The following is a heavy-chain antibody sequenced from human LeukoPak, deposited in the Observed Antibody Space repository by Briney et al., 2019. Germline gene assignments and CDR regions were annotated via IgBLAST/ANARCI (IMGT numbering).Heavy chain of an antibody. CDR2: IYTSGST. CDR1: GGSISSGSYY. Sequence: SQTLSLTCTVSGGSISSGSYYWSWIRQPAGKGLEWIGRIYTSGSTSYNPSLKSRVTISVDTSKNQFSLKLSSVTAADTAVYYCARGAYSSSWYYFDYWGQGTLVTVSS. CDR3: ARGAYSSSWYYFDY. J-gene: IGHJ4*02. V-gene: IGHV4-61*02. D-gene: IGHD6-13*01.